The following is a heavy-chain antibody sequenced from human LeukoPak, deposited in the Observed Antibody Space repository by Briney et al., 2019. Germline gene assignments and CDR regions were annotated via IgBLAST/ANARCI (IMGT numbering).Heavy chain of an antibody. D-gene: IGHD3-22*01. Sequence: SETLSLTCTVSGGSISSYYWSWIRQPPGKGLEWIGYIYYSGSTNYNPSLKSRVTISVDTSKNQFSLKLSSVTAADTAVYYCARQSGVTMIVVVADDAFDIWGQGTMVTVSS. V-gene: IGHV4-59*01. CDR1: GGSISSYY. CDR3: ARQSGVTMIVVVADDAFDI. J-gene: IGHJ3*02. CDR2: IYYSGST.